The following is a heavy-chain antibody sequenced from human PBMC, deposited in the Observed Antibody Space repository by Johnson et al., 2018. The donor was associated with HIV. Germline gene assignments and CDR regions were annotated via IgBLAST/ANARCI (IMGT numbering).Heavy chain of an antibody. J-gene: IGHJ3*02. CDR1: GFTFSSYA. CDR2: ISYDGSNQ. Sequence: VQLVESGGGVVQPGRSLRLSCAASGFTFSSYAMHWVRQAPGKGLEWMAVISYDGSNQYYADSVKGRFTISRDNSKNTLYLHMKSLKPEDTAVYYCARDAHGYNPYDAFDIWGHGTMVTVSS. V-gene: IGHV3-30*04. D-gene: IGHD5-24*01. CDR3: ARDAHGYNPYDAFDI.